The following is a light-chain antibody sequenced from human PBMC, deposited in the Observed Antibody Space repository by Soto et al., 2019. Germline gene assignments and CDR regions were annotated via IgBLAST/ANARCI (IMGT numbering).Light chain of an antibody. J-gene: IGLJ3*02. V-gene: IGLV1-44*01. CDR2: TNN. CDR3: AAWDDSLNGWV. CDR1: SSNIGSNT. Sequence: QSVLTQPPSASGTPGQRVIISCSGSSSNIGSNTVNWYQQLPGTAPKLLIYTNNQRPSGVPDRFSGSKSGTSASLAIRGLQSEDEADYYCAAWDDSLNGWVFGGGTQLTVL.